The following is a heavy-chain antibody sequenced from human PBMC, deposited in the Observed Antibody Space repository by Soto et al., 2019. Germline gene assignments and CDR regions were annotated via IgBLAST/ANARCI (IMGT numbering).Heavy chain of an antibody. CDR1: GYSISSGYY. D-gene: IGHD2-21*02. J-gene: IGHJ3*01. CDR2: IYHSGST. V-gene: IGHV4-38-2*02. Sequence: ETLSLTCAVSGYSISSGYYWGWIRQSPGRGLEWIGSIYHSGSTYYNPSLKSRVTISVDTSKNQFSLKLSSVTAADTAVYYCARDDIVVVTDWGQGTMVTVSS. CDR3: ARDDIVVVTD.